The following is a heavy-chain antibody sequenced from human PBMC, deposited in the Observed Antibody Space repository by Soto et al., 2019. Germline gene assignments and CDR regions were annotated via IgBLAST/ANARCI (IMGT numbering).Heavy chain of an antibody. Sequence: EVQLVESGGGLVQPGGSLRLSCAASGFGVSTNYMSWVRQAPGKGLEWVSIIYSGDSGGGGSTYYADSVKGRFTISRDNYKNTGYLQMTSLRAEDTAVYYCARVGGKRGYRDGLLSDRAFDIWGQGTMVTVSS. CDR1: GFGVSTNY. J-gene: IGHJ3*02. CDR3: ARVGGKRGYRDGLLSDRAFDI. D-gene: IGHD5-18*01. CDR2: IYSGDSGGGGST. V-gene: IGHV3-66*01.